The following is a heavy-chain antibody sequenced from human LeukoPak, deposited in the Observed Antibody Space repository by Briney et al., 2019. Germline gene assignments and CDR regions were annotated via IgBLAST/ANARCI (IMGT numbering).Heavy chain of an antibody. J-gene: IGHJ3*02. D-gene: IGHD3-10*01. Sequence: NAGGSLRLSCAASGFTFSSYSMNWVRQAPGKGLEWVSSISSSYIYYADSVKGRFTISRDNAKNSLYLQMNSLRAEDTAVYYCARGLLLWFGETQGAFDIWGQGTMVTVSS. V-gene: IGHV3-21*01. CDR2: ISSSYI. CDR3: ARGLLLWFGETQGAFDI. CDR1: GFTFSSYS.